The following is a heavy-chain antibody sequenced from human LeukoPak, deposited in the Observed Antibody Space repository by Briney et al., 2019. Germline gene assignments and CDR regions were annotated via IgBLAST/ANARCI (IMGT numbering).Heavy chain of an antibody. CDR1: GFTFTNYV. Sequence: GRSLRLSCAASGFTFTNYVMHWVRQAPGKGLEWVSAISGSGGSTYYADSVKGRFTISRDNSKNTLYLQMNSLRAEDTAVYYCAKDQRVDIVSWFDPWGQGTLVTVSS. V-gene: IGHV3-23*01. J-gene: IGHJ5*02. CDR3: AKDQRVDIVSWFDP. D-gene: IGHD5/OR15-5a*01. CDR2: ISGSGGST.